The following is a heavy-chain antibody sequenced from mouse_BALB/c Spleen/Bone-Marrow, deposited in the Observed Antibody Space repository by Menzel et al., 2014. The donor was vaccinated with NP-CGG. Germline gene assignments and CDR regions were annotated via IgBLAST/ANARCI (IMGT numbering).Heavy chain of an antibody. J-gene: IGHJ1*01. CDR2: IYPGNVDT. CDR3: AREVGRGGYFDV. Sequence: VQVVESGPELVMPGTSVKISCKASGYTFXNYYLHWVKQRPGQGLEWIGWIYPGNVDTKYNEKFKGKATLTADESSSTAYMQLSSLTSEDSAVYFCAREVGRGGYFDVWGAGTTVTVSS. D-gene: IGHD1-1*02. V-gene: IGHV1S56*01. CDR1: GYTFXNYY.